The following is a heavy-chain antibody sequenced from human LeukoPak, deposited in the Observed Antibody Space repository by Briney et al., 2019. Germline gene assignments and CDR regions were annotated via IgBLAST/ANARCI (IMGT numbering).Heavy chain of an antibody. J-gene: IGHJ6*02. CDR3: AREGLAATGWGYYCYYGMDV. D-gene: IGHD2-15*01. CDR1: GGSISSYY. Sequence: SETLSLTCTVSGGSISSYYWSWIRQPPGKGLEWIGYIYYSGSTNYNPSLKSRVTISVDTSKNQFSLKLSSVTAADTAVYYCAREGLAATGWGYYCYYGMDVWGQGTTVTVSS. V-gene: IGHV4-59*01. CDR2: IYYSGST.